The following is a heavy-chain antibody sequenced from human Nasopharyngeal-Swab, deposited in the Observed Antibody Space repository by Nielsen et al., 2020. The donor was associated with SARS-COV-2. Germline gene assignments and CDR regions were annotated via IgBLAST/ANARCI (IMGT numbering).Heavy chain of an antibody. D-gene: IGHD3-3*01. J-gene: IGHJ4*02. V-gene: IGHV1-18*01. CDR1: GYIFTSYD. Sequence: ASVKVSCKASGYIFTSYDISWVRQARGQGLEWMGWIGAYNGNTNYAQKFQDRVTMTTDTSTSTVYMELRSLRSDDTAVYYRARHGVAEDYWGQGTLVTVSS. CDR2: IGAYNGNT. CDR3: ARHGVAEDY.